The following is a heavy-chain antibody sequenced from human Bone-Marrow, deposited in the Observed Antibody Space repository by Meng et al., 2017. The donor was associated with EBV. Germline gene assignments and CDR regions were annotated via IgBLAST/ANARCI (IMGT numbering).Heavy chain of an antibody. CDR1: GYTFTSYD. V-gene: IGHV1-8*01. CDR3: AREGENY. CDR2: MNPNSGNT. J-gene: IGHJ4*02. Sequence: VQLVRSGAEVKQPGGSMKGPCKASGYTFTSYDMNWVRQATGQVLEWMGWMNPNSGNTGYAQKFQGRVTMTRNTSISTAYMELSSLRSEDTAVYYCAREGENYWGQGTLVTVSS. D-gene: IGHD3-10*01.